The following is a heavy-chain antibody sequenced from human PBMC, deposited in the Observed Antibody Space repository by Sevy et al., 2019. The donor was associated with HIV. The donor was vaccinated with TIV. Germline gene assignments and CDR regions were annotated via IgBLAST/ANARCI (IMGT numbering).Heavy chain of an antibody. CDR1: GFMFSSYS. Sequence: GGSLRLSCAASGFMFSSYSMNWVRQAPGKGLEWVSSISSDSNYIYYADSLKGRFTISRDNAKNSRYLQMNSLKAEDTAVYYCAGPDATGGMDVWGQGSTVTVSS. CDR3: AGPDATGGMDV. CDR2: ISSDSNYI. V-gene: IGHV3-21*01. J-gene: IGHJ6*02.